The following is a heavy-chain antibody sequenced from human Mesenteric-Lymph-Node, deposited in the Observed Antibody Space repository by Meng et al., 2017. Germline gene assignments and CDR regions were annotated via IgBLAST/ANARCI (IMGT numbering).Heavy chain of an antibody. CDR3: ARSLYESGCQDV. CDR2: IKPNSAAT. V-gene: IGHV1-2*06. Sequence: ASVKVSCKASGYSFTGYYIHWVRQAPGQGLEWMGRIKPNSAATKYYAQKFQGRVTMTRDTSITTVYMELSGLRSDDTAVYYCARSLYESGCQDVWGQGTTVTVSS. J-gene: IGHJ6*02. D-gene: IGHD6-19*01. CDR1: GYSFTGYY.